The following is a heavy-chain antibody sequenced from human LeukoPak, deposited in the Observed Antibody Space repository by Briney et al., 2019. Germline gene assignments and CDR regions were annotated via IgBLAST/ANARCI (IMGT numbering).Heavy chain of an antibody. D-gene: IGHD3-10*01. CDR1: GFTFSSYA. CDR2: IKQDGSEK. CDR3: ARDVAGSDY. Sequence: GGSLRLSCAASGFTFSSYAMSWVRQAPGKGLEWVANIKQDGSEKYYVDSVKGRFTISRDNAKNSLYLQMNSLRAEDTAVYYCARDVAGSDYWGQGALVTVSS. V-gene: IGHV3-7*01. J-gene: IGHJ4*02.